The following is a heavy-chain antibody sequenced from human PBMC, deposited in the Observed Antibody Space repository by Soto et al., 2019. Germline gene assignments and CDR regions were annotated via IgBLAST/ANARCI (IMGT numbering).Heavy chain of an antibody. CDR2: IIPIFGTA. CDR3: ATYCSSTSCRGYYFDY. V-gene: IGHV1-69*01. D-gene: IGHD2-2*01. CDR1: GGTFSSYA. Sequence: QVQLVQSGAEVKKPGSSVKVSCKASGGTFSSYAISWVRQAPGQGLEWMGGIIPIFGTANYAQKFLGRVTITGDESTSTAYMELSSLRSEDTAVYYCATYCSSTSCRGYYFDYWGQGTLVTVSS. J-gene: IGHJ4*02.